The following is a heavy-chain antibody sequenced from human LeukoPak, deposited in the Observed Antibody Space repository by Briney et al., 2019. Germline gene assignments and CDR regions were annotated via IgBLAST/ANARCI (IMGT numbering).Heavy chain of an antibody. CDR1: GGSISSGGYY. Sequence: PSQTLSLTCTVSGGSISSGGYYWSWIRQHPGKGLEWIGYIYYSGSTYYNPSLKSRVTISVDTSKNQFSLKLRSVTAADTAVYYCARDYGLGSSGQFDYWGQGTLVTVSS. CDR2: IYYSGST. D-gene: IGHD3-22*01. J-gene: IGHJ4*02. CDR3: ARDYGLGSSGQFDY. V-gene: IGHV4-31*03.